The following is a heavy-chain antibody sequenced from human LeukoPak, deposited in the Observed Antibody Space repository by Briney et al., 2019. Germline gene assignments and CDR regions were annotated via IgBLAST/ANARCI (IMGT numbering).Heavy chain of an antibody. J-gene: IGHJ5*02. CDR2: IYYSGST. D-gene: IGHD1-26*01. V-gene: IGHV4-59*01. Sequence: SETLSLTCTVSGESISGYYWSWIRQPPGKGLEWIGYIYYSGSTNYNPSLKSRVTMSLDASKNQFSLELNSVTPADTAVYYCARGGNYWPQWWFDPWGRGTLVSVSS. CDR3: ARGGNYWPQWWFDP. CDR1: GESISGYY.